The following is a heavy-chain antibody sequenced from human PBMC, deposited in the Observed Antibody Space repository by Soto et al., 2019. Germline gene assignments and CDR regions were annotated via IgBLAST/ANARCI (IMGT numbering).Heavy chain of an antibody. V-gene: IGHV3-48*02. CDR3: ARDVGWLLGFDV. CDR1: GFTFSNYN. J-gene: IGHJ3*01. D-gene: IGHD1-26*01. Sequence: EVKLVESGGGLVQPGGSLRLSCAASGFTFSNYNMNWVRQAPGKGLEWVTYISSGTGTIHYADSVKGRFTISRDNAKNSLYLQMNSLRDDDTAVYYCARDVGWLLGFDVWGQGTILTVS. CDR2: ISSGTGTI.